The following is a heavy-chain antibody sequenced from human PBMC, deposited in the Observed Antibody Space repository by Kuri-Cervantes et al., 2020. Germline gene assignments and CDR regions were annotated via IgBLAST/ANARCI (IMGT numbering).Heavy chain of an antibody. CDR3: ARLRAAAGTWYYFDY. CDR1: GFTFSTYT. J-gene: IGHJ4*02. V-gene: IGHV3-30-3*01. D-gene: IGHD6-13*01. Sequence: GGSLRLSCAASGFTFSTYTIHWVRQAPGKGLEWVAVFSFDGVNKFYADSVKGRFTISRGNAKNSLYLQMNSLRAEDTAVYYCARLRAAAGTWYYFDYWGQGTLVTVSS. CDR2: FSFDGVNK.